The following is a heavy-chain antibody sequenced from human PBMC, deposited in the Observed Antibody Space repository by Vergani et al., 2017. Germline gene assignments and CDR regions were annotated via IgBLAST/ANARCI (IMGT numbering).Heavy chain of an antibody. CDR1: GYTFGHFD. V-gene: IGHV3-33*01. CDR2: IWHDGGNK. D-gene: IGHD1-1*01. J-gene: IGHJ4*02. Sequence: QEQLLQSEGGVVQPGGSLRLSCIGSGYTFGHFDMHWVRQAPGKGLEWVSVIWHDGGNKHFADSVAGRFAISRDDSKKTVYLEMTNLRAEDTALYYCVRDRYEGTSPYNGRLLGHWGQGTRVTVSS. CDR3: VRDRYEGTSPYNGRLLGH.